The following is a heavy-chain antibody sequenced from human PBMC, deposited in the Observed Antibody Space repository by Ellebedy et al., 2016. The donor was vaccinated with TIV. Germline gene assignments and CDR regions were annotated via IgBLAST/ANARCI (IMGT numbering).Heavy chain of an antibody. CDR3: ARGDFDY. D-gene: IGHD3-16*01. V-gene: IGHV1-46*01. Sequence: ASVKVSCKASGYTFTTYYMHWVRQAPGQGLEWVGTLNPNSGGTSYAQKFQGRVTLTRDTSTTTAYMEMSSLRSDDTAVYYCARGDFDYWGQGTLVTVSS. CDR1: GYTFTTYY. J-gene: IGHJ4*02. CDR2: LNPNSGGT.